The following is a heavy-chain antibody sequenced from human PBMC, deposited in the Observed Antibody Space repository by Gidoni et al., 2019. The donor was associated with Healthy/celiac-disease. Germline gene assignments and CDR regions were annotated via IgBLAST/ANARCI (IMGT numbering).Heavy chain of an antibody. CDR2: ISSSSSYI. J-gene: IGHJ4*02. Sequence: EVQLVESGGGLVKPGGSLRLSCAASGFTFRSYSMNWVRQAPGKGLEWVSSISSSSSYIYYADSVKGRFTISRDNAKNSLYLQMNSLRAEDTAVYYCARDRYSSSSYYFDYWGQGTLVTVSS. D-gene: IGHD6-6*01. CDR1: GFTFRSYS. V-gene: IGHV3-21*01. CDR3: ARDRYSSSSYYFDY.